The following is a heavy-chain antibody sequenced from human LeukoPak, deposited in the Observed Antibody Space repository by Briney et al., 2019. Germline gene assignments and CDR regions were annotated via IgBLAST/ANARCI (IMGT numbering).Heavy chain of an antibody. CDR3: TRTHINGWCFDS. CDR1: GFTFSPYA. J-gene: IGHJ4*02. D-gene: IGHD6-19*01. Sequence: PGGSLRLSCAASGFTFSPYAMSWVRQAPGKGLEWVSIITFDGGNTYYSSVKGRFTISRDNSKNTLYLQMSSLGAEDTAVYYCTRTHINGWCFDSWGQGTLVTVSS. CDR2: ITFDGGNT. V-gene: IGHV3-23*01.